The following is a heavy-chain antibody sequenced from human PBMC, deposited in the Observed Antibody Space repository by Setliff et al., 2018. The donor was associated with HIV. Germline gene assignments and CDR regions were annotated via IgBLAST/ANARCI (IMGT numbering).Heavy chain of an antibody. CDR2: IYSAGST. CDR1: GGSLSSGYDY. V-gene: IGHV4-61*09. J-gene: IGHJ6*03. Sequence: LSLTCTVSGGSLSSGYDYWTWIRQPAGKGLEWIGHIYSAGSTNYNPPLTSRVTMSVDMSKNQFSLKLRSVTAADMAVYYCVREYSGVYPDFSFYIDVWGKGTTVTSP. D-gene: IGHD5-12*01. CDR3: VREYSGVYPDFSFYIDV.